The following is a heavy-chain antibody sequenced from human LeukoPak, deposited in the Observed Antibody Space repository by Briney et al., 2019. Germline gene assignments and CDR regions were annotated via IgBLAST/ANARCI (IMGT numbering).Heavy chain of an antibody. J-gene: IGHJ4*02. Sequence: SETLSLTCAVYGGSFSGYYWSWIRQPPGKGLEWIGEINHSGSTNYNPSLKSRVTISVDTSKNQFSLKLSSVTAADTAVYYCARHAMDTAMVPLDYWGQGTLVTVSS. CDR1: GGSFSGYY. V-gene: IGHV4-34*01. D-gene: IGHD5-18*01. CDR2: INHSGST. CDR3: ARHAMDTAMVPLDY.